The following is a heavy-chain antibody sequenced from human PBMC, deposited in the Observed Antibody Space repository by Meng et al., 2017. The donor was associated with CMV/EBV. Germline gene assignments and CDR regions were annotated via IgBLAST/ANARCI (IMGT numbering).Heavy chain of an antibody. D-gene: IGHD6-13*01. CDR1: GFSFRTYA. V-gene: IGHV3-30-3*01. J-gene: IGHJ4*02. CDR2: ISYDGSNI. Sequence: GGSLRLSCAASGFSFRTYAMHWVRQAPGEGLEWVAVISYDGSNIYHADPVKGRFTISRDNSKNTLYLQMNGLRPEDMAIYYCAREQQQVVDYWGQGTLVTVSS. CDR3: AREQQQVVDY.